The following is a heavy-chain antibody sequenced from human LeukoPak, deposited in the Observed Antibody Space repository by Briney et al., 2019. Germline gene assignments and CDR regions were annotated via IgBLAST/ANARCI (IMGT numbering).Heavy chain of an antibody. V-gene: IGHV4-31*03. Sequence: PSETLSLTCTVSGGSISSGGYYWSWIRQHPGKGLEWIGYIYYSGNTDYNPSLKSRVTISVDTSKNQFSLKLNSVTAADTAVYYCARDNMDFWSGYPPYWGQGTLVTVSS. D-gene: IGHD3-3*01. CDR3: ARDNMDFWSGYPPY. CDR1: GGSISSGGYY. J-gene: IGHJ4*02. CDR2: IYYSGNT.